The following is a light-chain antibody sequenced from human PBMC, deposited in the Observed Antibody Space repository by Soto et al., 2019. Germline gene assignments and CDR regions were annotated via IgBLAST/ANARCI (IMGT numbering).Light chain of an antibody. V-gene: IGLV1-44*01. CDR1: RSNIGSNT. Sequence: QSVLTQPPSASGTPGQRVSISCSGSRSNIGSNTVNWYQHLPGTAPRLLIYSNNQRPSGVPDRFSASKSGASASLAIIGLQSEDEADYYCAAWDDSLNGVLFGGVTKLTVL. J-gene: IGLJ3*02. CDR2: SNN. CDR3: AAWDDSLNGVL.